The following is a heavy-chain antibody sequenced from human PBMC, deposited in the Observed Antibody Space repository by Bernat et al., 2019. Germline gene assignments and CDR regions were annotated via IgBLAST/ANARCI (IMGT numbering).Heavy chain of an antibody. CDR2: IYYSGST. Sequence: QVQLQESGPGLVKPSETLSLTCTVSGGSISSYYWSWIRQPPGKGLEWIGYIYYSGSTNYNPSLKSRVTISVDTSKNQFSLKLSSVTAADTAVYYCARQRRGITRVRGGYYYYYGMDVWGQGTTVTVSS. V-gene: IGHV4-59*08. J-gene: IGHJ6*02. CDR1: GGSISSYY. CDR3: ARQRRGITRVRGGYYYYYGMDV. D-gene: IGHD3-10*01.